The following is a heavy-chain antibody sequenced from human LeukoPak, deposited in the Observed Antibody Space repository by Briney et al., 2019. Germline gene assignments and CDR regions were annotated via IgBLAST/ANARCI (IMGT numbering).Heavy chain of an antibody. D-gene: IGHD4-17*01. CDR2: ISGSGGST. J-gene: IGHJ6*02. CDR1: GFTLSSYT. V-gene: IGHV3-23*01. CDR3: ARGGYGDRRGSYYGMDV. Sequence: GGSLRLSCAASGFTLSSYTMSWVRQAPGKGLEWVSGISGSGGSTYYADSVKGRFTISRDNSKNTLYLQMNSLRAEDTAVYYCARGGYGDRRGSYYGMDVWGQGTTVTVSS.